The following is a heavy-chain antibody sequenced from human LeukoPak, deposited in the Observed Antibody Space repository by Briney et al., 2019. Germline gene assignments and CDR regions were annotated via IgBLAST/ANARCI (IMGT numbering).Heavy chain of an antibody. CDR2: MNPNSGNT. CDR3: ASTEIAAAGTVDAFDI. CDR1: GYTFTSYD. V-gene: IGHV1-8*01. D-gene: IGHD6-13*01. Sequence: ASVKVSCKASGYTFTSYDINWVRQATGQGLEWMGWMNPNSGNTGYAQKFQGRVTMTRNTSISTAYMELSSLRSEDTAVYYCASTEIAAAGTVDAFDIWGQGTMVTVSS. J-gene: IGHJ3*02.